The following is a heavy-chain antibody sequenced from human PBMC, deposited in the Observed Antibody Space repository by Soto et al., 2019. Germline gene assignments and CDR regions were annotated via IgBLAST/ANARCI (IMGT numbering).Heavy chain of an antibody. CDR3: ARDKPNYDFWSGYYRTPRPNHFDY. V-gene: IGHV1-18*01. CDR2: ISAYNGNT. D-gene: IGHD3-3*01. J-gene: IGHJ4*02. CDR1: GYTFTSYG. Sequence: QVPLVQSGAEVKKPGASVKVSCKASGYTFTSYGISWVRQAPGQGLEWMGWISAYNGNTNYAQKLQGRVTMTTDTSTSTAYMELRSLRSDDTAVYYCARDKPNYDFWSGYYRTPRPNHFDYWGQGTLVTVSS.